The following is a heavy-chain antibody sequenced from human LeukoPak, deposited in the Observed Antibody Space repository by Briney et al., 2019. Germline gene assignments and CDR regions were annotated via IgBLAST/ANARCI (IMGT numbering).Heavy chain of an antibody. Sequence: GGSLRLSCAASGFIFSSHSMGWVRQAPGKGVECVATIGLDGAQKDFVDSVKGRFTLSRDNAKNSLFLEMNRLRVEDRAVYYCARWRRLQSEFDCWGQGPLVTVSS. D-gene: IGHD5-24*01. CDR3: ARWRRLQSEFDC. CDR1: GFIFSSHS. J-gene: IGHJ4*02. V-gene: IGHV3-7*01. CDR2: IGLDGAQK.